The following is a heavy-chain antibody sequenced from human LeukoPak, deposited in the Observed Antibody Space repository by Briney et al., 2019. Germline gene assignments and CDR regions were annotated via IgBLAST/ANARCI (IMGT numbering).Heavy chain of an antibody. V-gene: IGHV3-64D*06. J-gene: IGHJ4*02. CDR3: VKEAAALSFDY. Sequence: GGSLRLPCSASGFTFSSYAMHWVRQAPGKGLEYVSAISSNGGSTYYADSVKGRFTISRDNSKNTLYLQMSSLRAEDTAVYYCVKEAAALSFDYWGQGTLVTVSS. D-gene: IGHD6-13*01. CDR2: ISSNGGST. CDR1: GFTFSSYA.